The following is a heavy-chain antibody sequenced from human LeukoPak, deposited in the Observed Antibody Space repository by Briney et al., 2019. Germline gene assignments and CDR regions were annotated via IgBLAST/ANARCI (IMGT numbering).Heavy chain of an antibody. V-gene: IGHV3-23*01. D-gene: IGHD3-3*01. Sequence: GGPLRLSCAASGLNFSSYAMSWVRYATGKGLKWFSAISGSGGSTYYADSVKGRFTISRDNSKNALYLQMNSLRAEDTAVYYCASKGYYDFWSGYYDAFDIWGQGTMVNVSS. CDR3: ASKGYYDFWSGYYDAFDI. J-gene: IGHJ3*02. CDR1: GLNFSSYA. CDR2: ISGSGGST.